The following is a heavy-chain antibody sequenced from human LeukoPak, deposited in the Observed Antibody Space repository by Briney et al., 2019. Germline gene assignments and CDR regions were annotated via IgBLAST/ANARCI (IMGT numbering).Heavy chain of an antibody. D-gene: IGHD3-22*01. CDR3: ARIPPYYYDSSGYYYAFDY. J-gene: IGHJ4*02. CDR2: INHSGST. V-gene: IGHV4-34*01. Sequence: SETLSLTCAAYGGSFSGYYWSWIRQPPGKGLEWIGEINHSGSTNYNPSLKSRVTISVDTSKNQFSLKLSSVTAADTAVYYCARIPPYYYDSSGYYYAFDYWGQGTLVTVSS. CDR1: GGSFSGYY.